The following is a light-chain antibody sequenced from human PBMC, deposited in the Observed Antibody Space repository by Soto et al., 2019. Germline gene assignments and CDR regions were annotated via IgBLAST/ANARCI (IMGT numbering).Light chain of an antibody. CDR1: SGHSDYA. V-gene: IGLV4-69*01. CDR3: QAWGTGGV. Sequence: QSVLTQSPSASASPGASVKLTCTLSSGHSDYAIAWHQQQPEKGPRYLMKVTSDGSHTKGDGIPDRFSGSSSGADRYLTISRLRSDDEADYYCQAWGTGGVFGGGTKLTVL. CDR2: VTSDGSH. J-gene: IGLJ3*02.